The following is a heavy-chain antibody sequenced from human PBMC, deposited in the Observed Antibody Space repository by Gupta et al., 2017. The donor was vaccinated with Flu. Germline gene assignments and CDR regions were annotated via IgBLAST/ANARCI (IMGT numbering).Heavy chain of an antibody. J-gene: IGHJ4*02. Sequence: EVQLLESGGGLVQPGGSLRLSCAASGFTFSSYAMSWVRQAPGKGLEWVSGISGSGATTYYADSVKGRFTISRDNSKNTLSLQMNSLRAEDTAVYYCAKGYYSGRDRNYFDYWGQGTLVTVSS. V-gene: IGHV3-23*01. CDR1: GFTFSSYA. CDR2: ISGSGATT. D-gene: IGHD1-26*01. CDR3: AKGYYSGRDRNYFDY.